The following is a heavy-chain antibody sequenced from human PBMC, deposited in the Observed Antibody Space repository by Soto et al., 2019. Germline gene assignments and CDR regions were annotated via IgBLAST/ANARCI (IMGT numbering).Heavy chain of an antibody. CDR1: GFALSSYW. J-gene: IGHJ5*02. D-gene: IGHD3-16*01. Sequence: EVQLVESGGGLVQAGGSLRLSCAASGFALSSYWMHWVRRVPGKCLEWVSRINPDGSRIDYADSVRGRFTISRENAENTLFLQMYNITAEDTALYHLARAPVGDYGKFDPWGQVTLVTVSS. V-gene: IGHV3-74*01. CDR3: ARAPVGDYGKFDP. CDR2: INPDGSRI.